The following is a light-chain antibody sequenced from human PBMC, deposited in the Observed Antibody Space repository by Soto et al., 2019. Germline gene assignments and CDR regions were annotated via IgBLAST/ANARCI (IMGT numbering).Light chain of an antibody. J-gene: IGKJ5*01. Sequence: IQLTQSPSSLSASVGDRVTITCRASQDIRSRLAWYQQKPGKAPKLLIYAASTLQSGVPSRFSGSGSGTAFTLTISSLQPEDFATYYCQQIDSYPITFGQGTRLEIK. V-gene: IGKV1-9*01. CDR1: QDIRSR. CDR3: QQIDSYPIT. CDR2: AAS.